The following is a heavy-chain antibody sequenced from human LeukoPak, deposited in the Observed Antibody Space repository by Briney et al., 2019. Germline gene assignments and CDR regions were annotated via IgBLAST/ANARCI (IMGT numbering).Heavy chain of an antibody. J-gene: IGHJ4*02. CDR3: AIMHRYYDGSGYWVQ. CDR1: GFTFSSYA. CDR2: ISTSGGST. D-gene: IGHD3-22*01. Sequence: PGGSLRPSCAASGFTFSSYAMSWVRQAPGKGLEWVSGISTSGGSTSYADSVKGRFTISRDNPRNTLYMQMNSLRAEDTAVYYCAIMHRYYDGSGYWVQWGQGTLVTVSS. V-gene: IGHV3-23*01.